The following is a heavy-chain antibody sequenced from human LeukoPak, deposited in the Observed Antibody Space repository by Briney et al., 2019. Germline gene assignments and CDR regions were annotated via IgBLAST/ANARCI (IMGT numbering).Heavy chain of an antibody. D-gene: IGHD3-10*01. CDR1: GFTFNIYA. V-gene: IGHV3-23*01. CDR2: ISAGGDST. CDR3: AKDDQVWFGELLLNWFDP. Sequence: QPGGSLRLSCAASGFTFNIYAMSWVRLAPGKGLEWVSGISAGGDSTYYADSVKGRFTISRDNFKNTLYLQMNSLRAEDTAVYYCAKDDQVWFGELLLNWFDPWGQGTLVTVSS. J-gene: IGHJ5*02.